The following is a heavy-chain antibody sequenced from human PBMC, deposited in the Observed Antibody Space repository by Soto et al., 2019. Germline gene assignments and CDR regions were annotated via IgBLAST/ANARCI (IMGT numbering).Heavy chain of an antibody. V-gene: IGHV3-15*07. D-gene: IGHD2-21*01. CDR1: GFTFSNAW. CDR3: TTEGVHPIFHPPYGMDV. Sequence: GGSLRLSCAASGFTFSNAWMNWVRQAPGKGLEWVGRIKSKTHGGATDYAAPVKGRFTISRDDSKNKLYLQMNSLKTEDTAVYYCTTEGVHPIFHPPYGMDVWGQGTTVTVSS. J-gene: IGHJ6*02. CDR2: IKSKTHGGAT.